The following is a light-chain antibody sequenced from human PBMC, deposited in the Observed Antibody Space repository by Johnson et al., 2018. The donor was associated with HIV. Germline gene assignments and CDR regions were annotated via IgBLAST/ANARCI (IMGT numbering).Light chain of an antibody. CDR3: GPGGGSGGV. CDR1: SSNIGNNY. Sequence: TQPPSVSAAPGQKVTISCSGSSSNIGNNYVSWYQQLPGTAPKLLIYDNNKRPSGIPDRFSASKSGTSATLCITGLQTVDEADHYCGPGGGSGGVFGTGTKVTVL. V-gene: IGLV1-51*01. J-gene: IGLJ1*01. CDR2: DNN.